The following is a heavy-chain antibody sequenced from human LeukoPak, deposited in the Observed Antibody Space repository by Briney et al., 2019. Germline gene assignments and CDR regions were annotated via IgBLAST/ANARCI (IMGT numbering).Heavy chain of an antibody. CDR1: GFTFSSYE. V-gene: IGHV3-48*03. CDR3: GKDRSAFYYAPIDY. CDR2: ISSSGSTT. Sequence: GGSLRLSCAASGFTFSSYEMNWVRQAPGKGLEWVSYISSSGSTTYYADSVKGRFTISRDNAKNSLYLQMNSLRAEDTAVYYCGKDRSAFYYAPIDYWGQGTLVTVSS. J-gene: IGHJ4*02. D-gene: IGHD3-10*01.